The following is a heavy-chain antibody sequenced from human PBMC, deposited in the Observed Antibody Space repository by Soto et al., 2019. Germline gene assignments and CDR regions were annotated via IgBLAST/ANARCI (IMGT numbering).Heavy chain of an antibody. Sequence: SVKVSCKASGGTFSSYAISWVRQAPGQGLEWMGGIIPIFGTANYAQKFQGRVTITAGESTSTAYMELSSLRSEDTAVYYCARGRYCGGDCYSGDYWGQGTLVTVSS. CDR1: GGTFSSYA. CDR3: ARGRYCGGDCYSGDY. V-gene: IGHV1-69*13. D-gene: IGHD2-21*02. J-gene: IGHJ4*02. CDR2: IIPIFGTA.